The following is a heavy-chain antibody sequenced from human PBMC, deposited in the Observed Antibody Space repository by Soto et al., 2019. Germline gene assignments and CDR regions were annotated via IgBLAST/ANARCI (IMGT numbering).Heavy chain of an antibody. Sequence: EVQLVESGGGLVQPGGSLRLSCAASGFTFSSYWMHWVRQAPGKGLVWVSRINSDGSSTSYADSVKGRFTISRDNAKNTRYLQMNSLRAEDTAVYYCARWAPVRPYYYGMDVWGQGTTVTVSS. J-gene: IGHJ6*02. CDR1: GFTFSSYW. D-gene: IGHD3-16*01. V-gene: IGHV3-74*01. CDR2: INSDGSST. CDR3: ARWAPVRPYYYGMDV.